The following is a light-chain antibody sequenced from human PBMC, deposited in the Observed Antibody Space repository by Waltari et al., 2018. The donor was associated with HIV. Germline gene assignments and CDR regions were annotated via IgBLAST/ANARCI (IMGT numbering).Light chain of an antibody. CDR1: SLRRYY. V-gene: IGLV3-19*01. Sequence: SSELTQDPDVSVALGQTLKITCQGESLRRYYSNWYQQKPGQAPVLVFHGKNSRPSGVPDRFSGSSSGSTASLTITGAQAEDEAVYYCHSRDSSGISYVFVNGTQVTVL. CDR3: HSRDSSGISYV. J-gene: IGLJ1*01. CDR2: GKN.